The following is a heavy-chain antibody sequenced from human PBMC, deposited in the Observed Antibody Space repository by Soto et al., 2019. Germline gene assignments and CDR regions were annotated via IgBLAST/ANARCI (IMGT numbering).Heavy chain of an antibody. J-gene: IGHJ6*02. CDR2: IDPSDSYT. CDR1: GYSFTSYW. Sequence: PRASLKISCKGSGYSFTSYWISWVRQVPGKGLEWMGRIDPSDSYTNYSPSFQGHVTISADKSISTAYLQWSSLKASHTAMYYCAGTSAAGKYYYGMDVWGQGTTVTVSS. CDR3: AGTSAAGKYYYGMDV. D-gene: IGHD6-13*01. V-gene: IGHV5-10-1*01.